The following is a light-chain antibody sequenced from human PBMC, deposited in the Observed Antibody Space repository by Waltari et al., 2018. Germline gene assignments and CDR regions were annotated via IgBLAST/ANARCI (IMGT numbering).Light chain of an antibody. CDR2: VNRDGSH. Sequence: QLVLTQSPSASASLGASVTLTCTLSSGHSTNVIARLQKRPGKGPRYLMKVNRDGSHNKGDEIPDRFSGSSSGAGRYLTISSLQSEDEADYYCQTGGHGTWVFGGGTKLTVL. J-gene: IGLJ3*02. V-gene: IGLV4-69*01. CDR3: QTGGHGTWV. CDR1: SGHSTNV.